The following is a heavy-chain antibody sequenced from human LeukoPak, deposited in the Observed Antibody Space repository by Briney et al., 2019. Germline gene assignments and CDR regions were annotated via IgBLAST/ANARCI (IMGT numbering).Heavy chain of an antibody. CDR1: GGSISSSSYY. Sequence: SETLSLTCTVSGGSISSSSYYWGWIRQPPGKGLEWIGSIYYSGSTYYNPSLKSRVTISVDTSKNQFSLKLTSVTAADTAVYYCAREGVGAAFDIWGQGTMVTVPS. J-gene: IGHJ3*02. D-gene: IGHD1-26*01. CDR3: AREGVGAAFDI. V-gene: IGHV4-39*07. CDR2: IYYSGST.